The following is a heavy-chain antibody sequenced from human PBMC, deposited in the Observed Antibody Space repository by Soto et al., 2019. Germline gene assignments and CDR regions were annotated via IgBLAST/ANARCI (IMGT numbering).Heavy chain of an antibody. J-gene: IGHJ4*02. CDR1: GFTFSSYG. D-gene: IGHD3-22*01. CDR3: AKDPSYDSSGWGVDY. CDR2: ISYDGSNK. Sequence: QVQLVESGGGVVQPGRSLRLSCAASGFTFSSYGMHWVRQAPGKGLEWVAVISYDGSNKYYADSVKGRFTISRDNSXTTLYLQMNSLRAEDTAVYYCAKDPSYDSSGWGVDYWGQGTLVTVSS. V-gene: IGHV3-30*18.